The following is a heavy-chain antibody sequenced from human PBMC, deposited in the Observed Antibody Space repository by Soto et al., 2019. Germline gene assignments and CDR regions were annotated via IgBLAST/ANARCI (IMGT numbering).Heavy chain of an antibody. CDR1: GYTFTGYY. Sequence: ASVKVSCKASGYTFTGYYMHWVRQAPGQGLEWMGWINPNSGGTNYAQKFQGWVTMTRDTSISTAYMELSRLRSDDTAVYYCARDAPAAGTEYYYYGMDVWGQGTTVTVSS. J-gene: IGHJ6*02. V-gene: IGHV1-2*04. D-gene: IGHD6-13*01. CDR2: INPNSGGT. CDR3: ARDAPAAGTEYYYYGMDV.